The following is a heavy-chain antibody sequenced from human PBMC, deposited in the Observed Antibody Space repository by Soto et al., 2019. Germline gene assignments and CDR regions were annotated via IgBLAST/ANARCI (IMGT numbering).Heavy chain of an antibody. Sequence: SETLSLTCTVSGGSISSGGYYWSWIRQHPGKGLEWIGYIYYSGSTYYNPSLKSRVTISVDTSKNQFSLKLSSVTAADTAVYYCARAGVVIASGGWFDPWGQGTLVTVSS. CDR3: ARAGVVIASGGWFDP. J-gene: IGHJ5*02. CDR1: GGSISSGGYY. CDR2: IYYSGST. D-gene: IGHD3-3*01. V-gene: IGHV4-31*03.